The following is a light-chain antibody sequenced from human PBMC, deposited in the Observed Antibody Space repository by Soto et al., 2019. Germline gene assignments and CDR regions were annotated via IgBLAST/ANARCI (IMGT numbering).Light chain of an antibody. J-gene: IGKJ1*01. V-gene: IGKV3-20*01. Sequence: EIVLTQSPGTLSLSPGERATLSCRASQSVSSSYLAWYQQKPGQAPRLLIYGASSRAPGIPDRLSGSGSGTDFTLTISRLEPEDFAVYYGQQYGSSTWTFGQGTKVDIX. CDR3: QQYGSSTWT. CDR2: GAS. CDR1: QSVSSSY.